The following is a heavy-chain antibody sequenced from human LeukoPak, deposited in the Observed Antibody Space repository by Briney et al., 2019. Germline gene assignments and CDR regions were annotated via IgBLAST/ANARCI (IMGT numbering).Heavy chain of an antibody. CDR1: GFTFSSYW. V-gene: IGHV3-21*01. Sequence: PGGSLRLSCAVSGFTFSSYWMNWVRQAPGKGLEWVSSISSSSSYIYYADSVKGRFTISRDNAKNSLYLQMNSLRAEDTAVYYCATYDSSGYPSDYWGQGTLVTVSS. CDR2: ISSSSSYI. D-gene: IGHD3-22*01. CDR3: ATYDSSGYPSDY. J-gene: IGHJ4*02.